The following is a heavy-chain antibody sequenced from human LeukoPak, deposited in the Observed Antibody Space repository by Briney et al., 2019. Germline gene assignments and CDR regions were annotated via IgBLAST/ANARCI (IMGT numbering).Heavy chain of an antibody. CDR2: INQDGSEK. V-gene: IGHV3-7*04. Sequence: CLSPSCSASGVTFSNDEMNGGRHTPEKRLEWVANINQDGSEKFYEDSVKARFTISRDNANNSLYLQMNSLRADDTAVYYCARGDILTGPFDSWGQGTLVTVSS. CDR3: ARGDILTGPFDS. J-gene: IGHJ4*02. D-gene: IGHD3-9*01. CDR1: GVTFSNDE.